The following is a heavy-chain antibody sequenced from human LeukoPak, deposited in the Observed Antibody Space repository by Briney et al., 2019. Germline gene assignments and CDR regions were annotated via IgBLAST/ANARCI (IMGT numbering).Heavy chain of an antibody. D-gene: IGHD6-19*01. CDR2: IYYSTNT. Sequence: SETLSLTCSVSGESIKSTSNYWARVRQPPGKGLEWIGHIYYSTNTYYNSSLKSRVTISDDTSKNQVSLSLRSVTAADTALYFCVRRVAGTFYFDKWGEGSLVSVSS. CDR1: GESIKSTSNY. V-gene: IGHV4-39*01. CDR3: VRRVAGTFYFDK. J-gene: IGHJ4*02.